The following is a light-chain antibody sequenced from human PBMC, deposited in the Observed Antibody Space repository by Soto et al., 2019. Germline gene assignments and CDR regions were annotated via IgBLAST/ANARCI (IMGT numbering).Light chain of an antibody. CDR1: QSISNY. CDR2: DAS. CDR3: QQRNSSPLT. Sequence: DILLTQSPSTLSLSPGDRATLTCRASQSISNYFDWYQQKPGKAPKLLIYDASNMASGIPARFSGSGSGTEFTLTISSLEPEDFAAYYCQQRNSSPLTFGQGTKVEFK. V-gene: IGKV3-11*01. J-gene: IGKJ1*01.